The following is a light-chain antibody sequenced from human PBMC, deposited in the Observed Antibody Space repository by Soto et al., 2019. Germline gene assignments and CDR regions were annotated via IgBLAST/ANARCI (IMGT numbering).Light chain of an antibody. Sequence: EIVLTQSPATLSLSPGERATLSCRASQSVSTSLIWYQQRPGQPPRLLIYDASNRATGIPARFSGSGSGTDFTLTISSLEPEEFAVYYCQQRKNWPITFGQGTRLEIK. CDR3: QQRKNWPIT. J-gene: IGKJ5*01. CDR2: DAS. CDR1: QSVSTS. V-gene: IGKV3-11*01.